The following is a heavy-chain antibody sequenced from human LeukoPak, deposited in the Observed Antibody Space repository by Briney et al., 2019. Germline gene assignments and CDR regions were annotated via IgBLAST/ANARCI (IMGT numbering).Heavy chain of an antibody. D-gene: IGHD6-13*01. Sequence: PGGSLRLSCVVSGFTFRSYWMHWVRQAPGKGLVWVSRINRDGSNTNYADSVKGRFTISRDNAKNTLYLQMNSLGAEDTAVYYCARDTDSNFDYWGQGTLVTVSS. V-gene: IGHV3-74*01. CDR3: ARDTDSNFDY. CDR2: INRDGSNT. CDR1: GFTFRSYW. J-gene: IGHJ4*02.